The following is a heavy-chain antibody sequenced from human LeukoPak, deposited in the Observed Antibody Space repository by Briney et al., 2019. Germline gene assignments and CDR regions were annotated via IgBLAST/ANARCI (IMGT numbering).Heavy chain of an antibody. Sequence: SETLSLTCTVSGGSISSSSYYWGWLRQPPGKGLEWIVSMHNTMSTYYNPSLKSRVTMSIDRSTNTFSLKLSSVTVADTAVYYCARRMVRGVIDYWGQGTLVTVSS. CDR2: MHNTMST. J-gene: IGHJ4*02. CDR3: ARRMVRGVIDY. CDR1: GGSISSSSYY. D-gene: IGHD3-10*01. V-gene: IGHV4-39*07.